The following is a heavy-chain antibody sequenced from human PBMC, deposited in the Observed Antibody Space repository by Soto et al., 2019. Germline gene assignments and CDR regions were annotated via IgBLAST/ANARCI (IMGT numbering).Heavy chain of an antibody. J-gene: IGHJ5*02. V-gene: IGHV1-3*01. D-gene: IGHD6-13*01. CDR1: GYTFTSYG. CDR2: INAANGDT. CDR3: VRRHVSATGIDWFDP. Sequence: QVQLVQSGTEVKKPGASVKVSCKASGYTFTSYGIHWGRQPPGQRLEGMGWINAANGDTNYSPKFQGRVTITRDTSASTAYMELSSLRSEDTAVYYCVRRHVSATGIDWFDPWGQGTLVTVSS.